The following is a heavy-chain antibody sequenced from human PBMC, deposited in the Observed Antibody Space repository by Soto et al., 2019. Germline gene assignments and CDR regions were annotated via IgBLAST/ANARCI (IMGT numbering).Heavy chain of an antibody. CDR3: ARGGGYDYVWGSYRALGAFDI. Sequence: QVQLRQWGAGLLKPSETLSLTCDVYGGSLSRYYWTWIRQSPGKGLEWIGEINQSGSTNYNPSLKRRVTISVDTSKNQFSLKLSSVTAADTAVYYCARGGGYDYVWGSYRALGAFDIWGQGTMVTVSS. J-gene: IGHJ3*02. D-gene: IGHD3-16*02. V-gene: IGHV4-34*01. CDR2: INQSGST. CDR1: GGSLSRYY.